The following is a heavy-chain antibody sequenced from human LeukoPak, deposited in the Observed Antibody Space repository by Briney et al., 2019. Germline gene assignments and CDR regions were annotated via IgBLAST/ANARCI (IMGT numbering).Heavy chain of an antibody. CDR2: MNPNSDNT. D-gene: IGHD6-6*01. CDR3: ARGGDEYSSSSGAYYYYYYMDV. J-gene: IGHJ6*03. Sequence: ASVKASCKASGYTFTSYDINWVRQATGQGLEWMGWMNPNSDNTGYAQKFQGRVTMTRNTSISTAYMELSSLRSEDTAVYYCARGGDEYSSSSGAYYYYYYMDVWGKGTTVTVSS. V-gene: IGHV1-8*01. CDR1: GYTFTSYD.